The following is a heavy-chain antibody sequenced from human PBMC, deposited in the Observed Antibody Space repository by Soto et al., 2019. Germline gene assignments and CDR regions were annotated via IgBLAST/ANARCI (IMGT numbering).Heavy chain of an antibody. CDR1: GYTFTSYA. CDR3: ARGTYSSSLGY. Sequence: QVQLVQSGAEEKKPGASVKVSCKASGYTFTSYAMHWVRQAPGQRLEWMGWINAGNGNTKYSQKFQGRVTITRDTSGSTDYMELSSLRSEDTAVYYCARGTYSSSLGYWGQGTLVTVSS. CDR2: INAGNGNT. V-gene: IGHV1-3*05. D-gene: IGHD6-13*01. J-gene: IGHJ4*02.